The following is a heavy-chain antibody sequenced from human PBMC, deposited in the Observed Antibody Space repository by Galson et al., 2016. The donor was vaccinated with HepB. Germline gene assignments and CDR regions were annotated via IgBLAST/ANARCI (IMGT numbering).Heavy chain of an antibody. Sequence: SVKVSCTVSGYTLTELSIHWVRQAPGKGLEWMGGFNADDGVTYYTQKFKGRFTMTEDTSTDTAYMELSSLISEEQAVYYCAKGLPSRGYSGYVSYHYFGKDVWGQGTTVTFSS. D-gene: IGHD5-12*01. J-gene: IGHJ6*02. V-gene: IGHV1-24*01. CDR2: FNADDGVT. CDR3: AKGLPSRGYSGYVSYHYFGKDV. CDR1: GYTLTELS.